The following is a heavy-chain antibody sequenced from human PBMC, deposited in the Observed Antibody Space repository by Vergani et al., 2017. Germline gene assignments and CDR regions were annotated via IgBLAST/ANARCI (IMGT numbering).Heavy chain of an antibody. CDR3: ARLYSSGWYGSETPFDY. CDR2: IYWNDDK. J-gene: IGHJ4*02. CDR1: GFSLSTSGVG. V-gene: IGHV2-5*01. D-gene: IGHD6-19*01. Sequence: QITLKESGPTLVKPTQTLTLTCTFSGFSLSTSGVGVGWIRQPPGKALEWLALIYWNDDKRYSPSLKSRLTITKETSKNQVVLTMTNMDPVYTATYYCARLYSSGWYGSETPFDYWGQGTLVTVSS.